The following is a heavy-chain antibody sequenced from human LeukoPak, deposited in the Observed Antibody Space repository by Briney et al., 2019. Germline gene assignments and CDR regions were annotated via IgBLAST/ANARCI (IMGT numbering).Heavy chain of an antibody. Sequence: ASVKVSCKASGYTFTSYYMHWVRQAPGQGLEWMGRINPDSGGPNYAQKFQGRVTITRVTSINTAYLELSSLRSDDTAFYYCARAGQSSNFGDYFDYWGQGTLVTVSS. J-gene: IGHJ4*02. CDR3: ARAGQSSNFGDYFDY. D-gene: IGHD2-21*01. CDR2: INPDSGGP. CDR1: GYTFTSYY. V-gene: IGHV1-2*06.